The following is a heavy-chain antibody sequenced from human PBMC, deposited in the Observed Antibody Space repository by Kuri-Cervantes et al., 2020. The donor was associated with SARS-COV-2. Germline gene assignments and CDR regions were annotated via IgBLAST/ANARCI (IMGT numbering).Heavy chain of an antibody. CDR2: IYSGGTT. CDR1: GFTFTSHA. D-gene: IGHD1-1*01. CDR3: ARDGIGDFDY. V-gene: IGHV3-66*01. Sequence: GGSLRLSCAVSGFTFTSHAMHWVRQAPGKGLEWVSTIYSGGTTYYADSVKGRFTISRDNAKNSLYLQMNSLRAEDTAVYYCARDGIGDFDYWGQGTLVTVSS. J-gene: IGHJ4*02.